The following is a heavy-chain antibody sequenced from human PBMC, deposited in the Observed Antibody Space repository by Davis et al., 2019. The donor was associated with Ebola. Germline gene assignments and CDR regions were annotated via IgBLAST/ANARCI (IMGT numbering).Heavy chain of an antibody. Sequence: GGSLRLSCAASGFPVSSNYMTWVRQAPGKGLEWVSIFYTAGTSYYADSVKGRFTISRDNAKNSLYLQMNSLRDEDTAVYYCARNKATGYYYGMDVWGQGTTVTVSS. CDR1: GFPVSSNY. CDR3: ARNKATGYYYGMDV. J-gene: IGHJ6*02. V-gene: IGHV3-66*01. D-gene: IGHD3-10*01. CDR2: FYTAGTS.